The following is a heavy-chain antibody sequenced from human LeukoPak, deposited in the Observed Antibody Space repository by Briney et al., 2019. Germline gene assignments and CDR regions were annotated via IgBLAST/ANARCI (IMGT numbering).Heavy chain of an antibody. CDR1: DGSFSGYY. CDR3: ARVDGYYDILTGYYRCYFDY. D-gene: IGHD3-9*01. Sequence: SETLSLTCAVYDGSFSGYYWTWIRQPPGKGLEWIWEINNSGSTNYNPSLKSRVTISVDTSKKKFSLKLTSVTAADMAVYYCARVDGYYDILTGYYRCYFDYWGKGTLVTVSS. J-gene: IGHJ4*02. V-gene: IGHV4-34*01. CDR2: INNSGST.